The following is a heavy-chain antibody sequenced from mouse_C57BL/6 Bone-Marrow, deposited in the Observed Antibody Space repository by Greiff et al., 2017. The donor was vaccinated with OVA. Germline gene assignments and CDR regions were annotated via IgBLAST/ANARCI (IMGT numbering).Heavy chain of an antibody. CDR2: IFHGDGDT. V-gene: IGHV1-80*01. Sequence: QFQLQQSGAELVKPGASVKISCKTSGYAFSSYWMNWVKQRPGKGLEWIGQIFHGDGDTNYNENFKGKATLTADKSSSTAYMQLSRLPSEDSAVYFCARGAYWGQGTLVTVSA. CDR3: ARGAY. CDR1: GYAFSSYW. J-gene: IGHJ3*01.